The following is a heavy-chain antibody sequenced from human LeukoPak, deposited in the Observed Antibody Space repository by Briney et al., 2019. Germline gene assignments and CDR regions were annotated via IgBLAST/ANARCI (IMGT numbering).Heavy chain of an antibody. V-gene: IGHV3-30*02. J-gene: IGHJ4*02. CDR2: IQYDGTNK. CDR1: GFIFSTYG. CDR3: ARERCCGGDCALDY. D-gene: IGHD2-21*02. Sequence: GGSLRLSCEASGFIFSTYGMHWVRQAPGQGLEWVAFIQYDGTNKYNADSVKGRFTISRDNSKNTLYLQMNSLRAEDTAVYYCARERCCGGDCALDYWGQGTLVTVSS.